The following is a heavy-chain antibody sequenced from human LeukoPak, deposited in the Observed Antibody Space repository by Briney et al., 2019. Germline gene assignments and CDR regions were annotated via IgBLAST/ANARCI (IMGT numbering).Heavy chain of an antibody. CDR1: GFTFSSYE. Sequence: PGGSLRLSCAASGFTFSSYEMNWVRQAPGKGLEWVSYISSSGSTIYYADSVKGRFTISRDNAKNSLYLQMNSLRAEDTAVYYCARAGREYSYGIGIYFDYWGQGTLVTVSS. J-gene: IGHJ4*02. D-gene: IGHD5-18*01. CDR3: ARAGREYSYGIGIYFDY. V-gene: IGHV3-48*03. CDR2: ISSSGSTI.